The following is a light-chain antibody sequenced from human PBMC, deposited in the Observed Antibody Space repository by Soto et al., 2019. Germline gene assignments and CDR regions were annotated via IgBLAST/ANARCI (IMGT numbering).Light chain of an antibody. J-gene: IGLJ1*01. CDR3: SSYTSSSTPYV. Sequence: QSVLTQPASVSGSPGQSITISCTGTSSDVGDYNYVSRYQQHPGKAPKLMIYEVSNRPSGVSNRFSGSKSGNTASLTISGLQAEDEADYYCSSYTSSSTPYVFGTGTKVTVL. CDR1: SSDVGDYNY. CDR2: EVS. V-gene: IGLV2-14*01.